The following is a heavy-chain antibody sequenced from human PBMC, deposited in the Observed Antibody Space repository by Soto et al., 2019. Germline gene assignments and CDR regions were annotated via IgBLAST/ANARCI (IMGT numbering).Heavy chain of an antibody. CDR1: GCTVSSNY. CDR3: ARDQLSSGFFDY. V-gene: IGHV3-66*01. Sequence: EVQLVESGGGLVQPGGSLRLSCAASGCTVSSNYMSWVRQAPGKGLEWVSVIYSGGSTYYADSVKGRFTISRDNSKNTLYLQMNSLRAEDTAVYYCARDQLSSGFFDYWGQGTLVTVSS. CDR2: IYSGGST. D-gene: IGHD6-19*01. J-gene: IGHJ4*02.